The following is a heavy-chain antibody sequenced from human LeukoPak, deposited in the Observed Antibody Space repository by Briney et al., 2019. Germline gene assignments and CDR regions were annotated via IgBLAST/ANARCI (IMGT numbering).Heavy chain of an antibody. Sequence: GGTLRLSCVASGFIFSDYGIQWVRQAPGKGLEWVAVIAYDGNNTYYGDYVRGRFTISRDNSKKMVYLEMNSLRVEDTAVYYCAKTGMLRRVGYLDVWGKGTAVIVSS. CDR2: IAYDGNNT. D-gene: IGHD1-1*01. J-gene: IGHJ6*04. V-gene: IGHV3-30*18. CDR3: AKTGMLRRVGYLDV. CDR1: GFIFSDYG.